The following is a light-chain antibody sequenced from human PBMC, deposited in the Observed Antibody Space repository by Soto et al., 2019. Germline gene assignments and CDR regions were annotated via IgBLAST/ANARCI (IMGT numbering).Light chain of an antibody. CDR3: SSYTSSSTLEV. CDR1: SSDVGGYNY. Sequence: QSAPTQPASVSGSPGQSITISCTGTSSDVGGYNYVSWYQQHPGKAPKLMIYEVSNRPSGLSNRFSGSKSGNTASLTISGLQAEDEADYYCSSYTSSSTLEVFGGGTKVTVL. J-gene: IGLJ3*02. V-gene: IGLV2-14*01. CDR2: EVS.